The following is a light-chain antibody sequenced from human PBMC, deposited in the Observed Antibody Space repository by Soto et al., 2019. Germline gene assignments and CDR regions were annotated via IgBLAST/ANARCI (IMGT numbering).Light chain of an antibody. CDR1: QSVSSN. CDR3: QQYNNWPPKT. Sequence: EIVMSQSPATRSVSPGERSTLSFMARQSVSSNLAWYQQKPGQAPRLLIYGASTRATGIPARFSGSGSGTEFTLTISSLQSEDFAVYYCQQYNNWPPKTFGQGTKVDIK. J-gene: IGKJ1*01. V-gene: IGKV3-15*01. CDR2: GAS.